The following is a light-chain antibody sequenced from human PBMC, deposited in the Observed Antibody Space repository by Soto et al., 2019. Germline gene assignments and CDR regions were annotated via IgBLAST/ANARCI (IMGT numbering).Light chain of an antibody. V-gene: IGLV2-23*01. Sequence: QSALTRPASVSGSPGQSITISCTGTSSDVGSYNLVSWYQQHPGKAPKLMIYEGSKRHSGVSNRFSGSKSGNTASLTISGLQAEDEADYYCCSYAGSSTYVFGTGTKLTVL. CDR3: CSYAGSSTYV. CDR1: SSDVGSYNL. J-gene: IGLJ1*01. CDR2: EGS.